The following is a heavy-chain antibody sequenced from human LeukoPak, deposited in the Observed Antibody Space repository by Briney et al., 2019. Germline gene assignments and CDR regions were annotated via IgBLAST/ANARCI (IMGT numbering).Heavy chain of an antibody. V-gene: IGHV3-23*01. CDR1: GFTFSSYA. CDR2: ISGSGGST. Sequence: PGGSLRLSCAASGFTFSSYAMSWVRQAPGKGLEWVSAISGSGGSTYYAASVKGRFTISRDNSKNTLYLQMNSLRAEDTAVYYCAITIGSSGWGYYMDVWGKGTTVTVSS. D-gene: IGHD6-19*01. CDR3: AITIGSSGWGYYMDV. J-gene: IGHJ6*03.